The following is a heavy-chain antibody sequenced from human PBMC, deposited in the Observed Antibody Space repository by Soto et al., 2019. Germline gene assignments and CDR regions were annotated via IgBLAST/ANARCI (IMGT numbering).Heavy chain of an antibody. CDR2: INPNGGVT. V-gene: IGHV1-2*04. CDR1: GDSFNDYY. Sequence: QVQLVQSGAEVRKPGASVTVSCRSSGDSFNDYYIHWVRQAPGQGFEWMGWINPNGGVTKYAQKVQGWVSMTRDTSIRTVYMQLSRLRSGDTAVYYCARESGGATATLDYYDFYMDVWGTGTTVTVSS. D-gene: IGHD5-12*01. J-gene: IGHJ6*03. CDR3: ARESGGATATLDYYDFYMDV.